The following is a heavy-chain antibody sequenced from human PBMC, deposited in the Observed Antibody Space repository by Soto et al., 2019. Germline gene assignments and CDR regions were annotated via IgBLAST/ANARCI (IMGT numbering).Heavy chain of an antibody. CDR1: GFTFSIYS. V-gene: IGHV3-48*04. CDR2: IMPGSSHI. CDR3: ARDGVGATAFFRSHDY. D-gene: IGHD1-26*01. J-gene: IGHJ4*01. Sequence: QTGGSLRLSCAASGFTFSIYSMNWVRQAPGKGLEWVSYIMPGSSHIFYADSVKGRFTISRDNSKNTLYLQMDSLRAEDTAVYYCARDGVGATAFFRSHDYWGHGSLVTVSS.